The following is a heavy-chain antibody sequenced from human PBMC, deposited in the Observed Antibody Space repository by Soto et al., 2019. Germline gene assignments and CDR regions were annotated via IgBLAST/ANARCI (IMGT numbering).Heavy chain of an antibody. D-gene: IGHD5-12*01. CDR2: ISYDGSDK. J-gene: IGHJ4*01. CDR1: GFTFSDSS. Sequence: GGSLRLSCAASGFTFSDSSMHWVRQAPGKGLEWVAVISYDGSDKYYADSVKGRFTISRDNSKNTLYLQMNSLRPEDSAVYYCARDGATMVVLYYFDSWGHGTLVTVSS. CDR3: ARDGATMVVLYYFDS. V-gene: IGHV3-30-3*01.